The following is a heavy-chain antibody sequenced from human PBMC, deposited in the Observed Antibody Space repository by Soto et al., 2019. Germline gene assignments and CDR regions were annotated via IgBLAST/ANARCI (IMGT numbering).Heavy chain of an antibody. V-gene: IGHV4-59*01. D-gene: IGHD3-9*01. Sequence: QVQLQESVPGLVKPTETLSLTCSVSGDYLTSYYWTWVRQHPGKGLEWIGYISYTGKANYNTSLMSRVTISMALSKNQFSLELRSLTAADTAVYYCARIILTGYSGLDPWGQGSLGFVSA. CDR3: ARIILTGYSGLDP. CDR2: ISYTGKA. CDR1: GDYLTSYY. J-gene: IGHJ5*02.